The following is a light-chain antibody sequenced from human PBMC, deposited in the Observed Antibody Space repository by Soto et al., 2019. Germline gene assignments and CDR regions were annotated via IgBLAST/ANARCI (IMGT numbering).Light chain of an antibody. CDR1: QSVAANY. J-gene: IGKJ1*01. Sequence: EVVLTQSPGTLSLSPGERATLSCRASQSVAANYLAWYQQKRGQAPRLLIYGASSRATGIPGRFSGSGSGTEFTLTITRLEPEDSAVYFCQHYGYSQWTFGQGTKVDIK. CDR2: GAS. V-gene: IGKV3-20*01. CDR3: QHYGYSQWT.